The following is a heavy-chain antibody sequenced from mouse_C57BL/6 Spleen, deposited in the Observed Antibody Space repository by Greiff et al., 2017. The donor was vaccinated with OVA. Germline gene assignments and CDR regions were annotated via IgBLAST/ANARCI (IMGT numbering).Heavy chain of an antibody. Sequence: VQLQESGPGLVKPSQSLSLTCSVTGYSITSGYYWNWIRQFPGNKLEWMGYISYDGSNNYNPSLKNRISITRDTSKNQFFLKLNSVTTEDTATYYCAREDDGYYVGAMDYWGQGTSVTVSS. CDR1: GYSITSGYY. CDR3: AREDDGYYVGAMDY. V-gene: IGHV3-6*01. D-gene: IGHD2-3*01. CDR2: ISYDGSN. J-gene: IGHJ4*01.